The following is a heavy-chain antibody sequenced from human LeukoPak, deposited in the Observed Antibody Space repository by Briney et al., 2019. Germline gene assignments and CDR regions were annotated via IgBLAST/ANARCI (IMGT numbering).Heavy chain of an antibody. J-gene: IGHJ4*02. V-gene: IGHV3-23*01. CDR2: ISGSGGST. Sequence: GGSLRLSCAASGFTFSSYAMSWVRQAPGKGLEWVSAISGSGGSTYYADSVMGRFTISRDNSKNTLYLQMNSLRAEDTAVYYCAKDRGYCSGGSCYFDFWGQGTLVTVSS. D-gene: IGHD2-15*01. CDR3: AKDRGYCSGGSCYFDF. CDR1: GFTFSSYA.